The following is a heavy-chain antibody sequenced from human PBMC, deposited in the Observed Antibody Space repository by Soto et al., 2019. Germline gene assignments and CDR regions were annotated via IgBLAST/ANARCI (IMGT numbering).Heavy chain of an antibody. CDR2: IIPIFGTA. CDR1: GGTFSSYA. CDR3: ATLEGCSSTSCYYYYYGMDV. Sequence: QVQLVQSGAEVKKPGSSVKVSCKASGGTFSSYAISWVRQAPGQGLEWMGGIIPIFGTANYAQKFQARVTITADESTSTAYMELSSLRSEDTAVYYCATLEGCSSTSCYYYYYGMDVWGQGTTVTVSS. D-gene: IGHD2-2*01. V-gene: IGHV1-69*01. J-gene: IGHJ6*02.